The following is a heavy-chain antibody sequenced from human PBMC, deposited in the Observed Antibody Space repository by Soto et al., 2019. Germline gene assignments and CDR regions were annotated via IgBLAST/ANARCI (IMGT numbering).Heavy chain of an antibody. V-gene: IGHV3-23*01. Sequence: GGSLRLSCAASGFTFSGYAMSWVRQAPGKGLEWVSAISGSGGSTYYADSVKGRFTISRDNSKNTLYLQMNSLRAEDTAVYYCAKAIGRYCSSTSCYSSYYYCYYGMDVWGQGTTVTVSS. CDR2: ISGSGGST. J-gene: IGHJ6*02. CDR1: GFTFSGYA. CDR3: AKAIGRYCSSTSCYSSYYYCYYGMDV. D-gene: IGHD2-2*02.